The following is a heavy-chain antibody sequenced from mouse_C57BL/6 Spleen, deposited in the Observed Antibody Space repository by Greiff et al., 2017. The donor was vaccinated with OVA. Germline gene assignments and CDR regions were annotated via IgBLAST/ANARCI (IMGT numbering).Heavy chain of an antibody. Sequence: QVQLQQPGAELVKPGASVKMSCKASGYTFTSYWITWVKQRPGQGLEWIGDIYPGSGSTNYNEKFKSKATLTVDTSSSTAYMQRSSLTSEDSAVYYCSLSYYYGSSYLPYWYFDVWGTGTTVTVSS. D-gene: IGHD1-1*01. CDR1: GYTFTSYW. J-gene: IGHJ1*03. CDR3: SLSYYYGSSYLPYWYFDV. CDR2: IYPGSGST. V-gene: IGHV1-55*01.